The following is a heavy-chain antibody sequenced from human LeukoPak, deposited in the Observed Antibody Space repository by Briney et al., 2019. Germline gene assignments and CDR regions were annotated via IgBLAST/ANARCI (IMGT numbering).Heavy chain of an antibody. CDR2: INPDGGNT. D-gene: IGHD5-24*01. CDR1: GYTFTNSY. V-gene: IGHV1-46*01. CDR3: ARIRDGYNDAYDI. J-gene: IGHJ3*02. Sequence: ASVKVSCKASGYTFTNSYIRWVRQAPGQVLEWMGLINPDGGNTNYAQNSQGRVALTRDTSTSTVYMELSSLRSEDTAIYYCARIRDGYNDAYDIWGQGTVVTVPS.